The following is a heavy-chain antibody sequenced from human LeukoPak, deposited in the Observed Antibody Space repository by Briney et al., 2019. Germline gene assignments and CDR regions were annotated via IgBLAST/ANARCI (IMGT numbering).Heavy chain of an antibody. CDR3: ARGRYSGSYLGY. CDR2: IYYSGST. V-gene: IGHV4-39*01. D-gene: IGHD1-26*01. CDR1: GGSISSSSYY. J-gene: IGHJ4*02. Sequence: SETLSLTCTVSGGSISSSSYYWGWLRQPPGKGLEWIGSIYYSGSTYYNPSLKSRVTISVDTSKNQFSLKLSSVTAADTAVYYCARGRYSGSYLGYWGQGTLVTVSS.